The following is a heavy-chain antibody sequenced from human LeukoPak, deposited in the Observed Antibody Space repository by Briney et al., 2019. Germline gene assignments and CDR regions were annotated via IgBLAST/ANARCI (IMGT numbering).Heavy chain of an antibody. CDR3: ARTFLNCTNGVCYLDAFDI. Sequence: GESLKISCKGSGYSFTSYWIGWVRQMPGKGLEWMGIIYPGDSDTRYSPSFQGQVTISADKSISTAYLQWSSLKASDTAMYYCARTFLNCTNGVCYLDAFDIWGQGTMVTVSS. J-gene: IGHJ3*02. V-gene: IGHV5-51*01. D-gene: IGHD2-8*01. CDR1: GYSFTSYW. CDR2: IYPGDSDT.